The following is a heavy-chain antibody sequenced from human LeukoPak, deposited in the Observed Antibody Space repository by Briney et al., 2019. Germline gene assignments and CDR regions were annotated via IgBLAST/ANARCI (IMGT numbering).Heavy chain of an antibody. CDR2: IIPIFGTA. V-gene: IGHV1-69*05. CDR3: ARDHSGSYYVFDY. Sequence: SVKVSCKASGGTFSSYAISWVRQAPGQGLEWMGRIIPIFGTANYAQKFQGRVTITTNESTSTAYMELSSLRSDDTAVYYCARDHSGSYYVFDYWGQGTLVTVSS. D-gene: IGHD1-26*01. CDR1: GGTFSSYA. J-gene: IGHJ4*02.